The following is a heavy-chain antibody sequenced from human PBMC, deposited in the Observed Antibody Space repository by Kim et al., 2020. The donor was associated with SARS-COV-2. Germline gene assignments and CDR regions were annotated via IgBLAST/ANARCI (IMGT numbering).Heavy chain of an antibody. CDR3: AKLIGSRTFDY. D-gene: IGHD6-13*01. CDR1: GFTFSSYA. J-gene: IGHJ4*02. V-gene: IGHV3-23*01. CDR2: ISGSGDNT. Sequence: GGSLRLSCAASGFTFSSYAMSWVRQAPGKGLEWVSSISGSGDNTYYADSVKGRFTISRDNSKNTLYLQMNSLRAEDTAVYYCAKLIGSRTFDYWGQGTLVTVSS.